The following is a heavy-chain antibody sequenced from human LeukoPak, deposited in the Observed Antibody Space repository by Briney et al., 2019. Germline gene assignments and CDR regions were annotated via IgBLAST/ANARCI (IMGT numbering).Heavy chain of an antibody. J-gene: IGHJ4*02. V-gene: IGHV4-39*07. D-gene: IGHD3-10*01. CDR2: IYYSGST. CDR1: GGSISSSSYY. Sequence: PSETLSLTCTVSGGSISSSSYYWGWIRQPPGKGLEWIGSIYYSGSTNYNPSLKSRVTISVDTSKNQFSLKLRSVTAADTAVYYCAREYGSGSFFDYWGQGTLVTVSS. CDR3: AREYGSGSFFDY.